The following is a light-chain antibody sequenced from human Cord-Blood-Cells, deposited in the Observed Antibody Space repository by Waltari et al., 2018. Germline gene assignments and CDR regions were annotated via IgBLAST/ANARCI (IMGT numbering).Light chain of an antibody. J-gene: IGLJ1*01. CDR1: SSDVGGYNY. Sequence: QSALTQPPSASGSPGQSVTISCTGTSSDVGGYNYVSWYQQHPGKAPKLMIYEVCNRPSGVPDRFAGSKSHNTASLTVSGLQAEDEADYYCSSYAGSNNYVFGTGTKVTVL. CDR3: SSYAGSNNYV. CDR2: EVC. V-gene: IGLV2-8*01.